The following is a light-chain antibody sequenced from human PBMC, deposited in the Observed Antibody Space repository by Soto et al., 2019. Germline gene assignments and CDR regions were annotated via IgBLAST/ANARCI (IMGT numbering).Light chain of an antibody. CDR2: DAS. J-gene: IGKJ4*01. V-gene: IGKV3-11*01. CDR3: QQRSTWPLT. Sequence: EIELTQSPATLSLSAGERATLSCRASQSVSTYLAWYQQKSGQAPRLLIYDASNRATGIPARFSGSGSGTDFTLSISSLEPEDFAVYYCQQRSTWPLTFGGGTKVEIK. CDR1: QSVSTY.